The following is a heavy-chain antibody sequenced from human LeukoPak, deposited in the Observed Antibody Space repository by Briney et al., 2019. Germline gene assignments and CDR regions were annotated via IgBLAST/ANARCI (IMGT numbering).Heavy chain of an antibody. V-gene: IGHV4-34*01. CDR3: ARGWGYYST. Sequence: SETLSLTCAVYGGSFSGYYWSWIRQPPGKGLEWIGEINHSGSTNYNPSLKSRVTISVDTSKNQFSLKLSSVTAADTAVYYCARGWGYYSTWGQGTLVTVSS. CDR2: INHSGST. D-gene: IGHD2-15*01. CDR1: GGSFSGYY. J-gene: IGHJ5*02.